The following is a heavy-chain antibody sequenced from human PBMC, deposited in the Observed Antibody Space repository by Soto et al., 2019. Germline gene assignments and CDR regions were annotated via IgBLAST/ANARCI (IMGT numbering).Heavy chain of an antibody. CDR3: ASARRDYDILTGYYWDYYYYGMDV. Sequence: SQTLSLTCAISGDSVSSNSAAWNWIRQSPSRGLEWLGRAYYRSKWYNDYAVSVKSRITINPDTSKNKYSLQLNSVTSEDTAVYYCASARRDYDILTGYYWDYYYYGMDVWGQGTTVTVSS. J-gene: IGHJ6*02. CDR1: GDSVSSNSAA. V-gene: IGHV6-1*01. D-gene: IGHD3-9*01. CDR2: AYYRSKWYN.